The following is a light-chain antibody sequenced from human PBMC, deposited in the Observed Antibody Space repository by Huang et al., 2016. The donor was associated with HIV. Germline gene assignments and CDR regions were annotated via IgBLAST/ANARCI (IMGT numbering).Light chain of an antibody. CDR3: QQYSSWRT. J-gene: IGKJ1*01. CDR1: QTITNW. V-gene: IGKV1-5*03. Sequence: DIQMTQSPSTLSASVGDRVTITCRASQTITNWLVWYQQKPGKAPKLLIYKASTLETGVPTRFSGRGSGTEFTLTINSMQPDDFATYYCQQYSSWRTFGQGTKVE. CDR2: KAS.